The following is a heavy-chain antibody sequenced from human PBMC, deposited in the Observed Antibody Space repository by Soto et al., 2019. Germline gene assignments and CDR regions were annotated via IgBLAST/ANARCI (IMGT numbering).Heavy chain of an antibody. J-gene: IGHJ4*02. CDR2: IYYRGNT. V-gene: IGHV4-39*01. CDR3: AWLEGLATISYFFDY. Sequence: QLQLQESGPGLVNPSETLSLTCSVSGDSINSDNYYWGWIRQPPGKGLEWIGSIYYRGNTYYNPSLKTPVTISLYKSKSQLSLKLNSVTAADSALYFCAWLEGLATISYFFDYWGQGTLVTVSS. CDR1: GDSINSDNYY. D-gene: IGHD6-19*01.